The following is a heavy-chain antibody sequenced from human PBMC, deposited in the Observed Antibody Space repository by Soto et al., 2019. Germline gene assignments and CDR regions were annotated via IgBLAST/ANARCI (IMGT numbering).Heavy chain of an antibody. CDR3: ARQYDSSGYYYYYGMDV. V-gene: IGHV5-51*01. D-gene: IGHD3-22*01. CDR1: GYSFTSYW. Sequence: GESLKISCKGSGYSFTSYWIGWVRQMPGKGLEWMGIIYPGDSDTRYSPSFQGQVTISADKSISTAYLQWSSLKASDTAMYYCARQYDSSGYYYYYGMDVWGQGTTVTVSS. CDR2: IYPGDSDT. J-gene: IGHJ6*02.